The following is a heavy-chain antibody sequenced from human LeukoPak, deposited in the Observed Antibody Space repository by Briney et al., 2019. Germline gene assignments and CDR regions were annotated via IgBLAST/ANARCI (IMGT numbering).Heavy chain of an antibody. J-gene: IGHJ6*03. CDR3: ASHANIAVAGPPRGYYYYYYMDV. Sequence: ASVKVSCKASGYTFTGYYMHWVRQAPGQGLEWMGWINTNTGNPTYAQGFTGRFVFSLDTSVSTAYLQISSLKAEDTAVYYCASHANIAVAGPPRGYYYYYYMDVWGKGTTVTVSS. D-gene: IGHD6-19*01. CDR1: GYTFTGYY. CDR2: INTNTGNP. V-gene: IGHV7-4-1*02.